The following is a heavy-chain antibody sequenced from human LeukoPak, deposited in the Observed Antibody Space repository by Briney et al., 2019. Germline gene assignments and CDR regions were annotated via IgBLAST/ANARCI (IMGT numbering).Heavy chain of an antibody. J-gene: IGHJ4*02. CDR1: GFTFSSYG. Sequence: GGSLRLSCAASGFTFSSYGMHWVRQAPGKGLEWVAVISYDGSNKYYADSVKGRFTISRDNSKNTLYLQMNSLRAEDTAVYYCARGGGRLGYYFDYWGQGTLVTVSS. D-gene: IGHD3-16*01. CDR2: ISYDGSNK. V-gene: IGHV3-30*03. CDR3: ARGGGRLGYYFDY.